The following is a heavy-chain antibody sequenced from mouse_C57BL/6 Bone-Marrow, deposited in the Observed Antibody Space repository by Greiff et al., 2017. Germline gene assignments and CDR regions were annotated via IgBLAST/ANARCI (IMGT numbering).Heavy chain of an antibody. CDR2: IDPSDSYT. V-gene: IGHV1-69*01. J-gene: IGHJ4*01. CDR1: GYTFTSYW. Sequence: QVQLQQPGAELVMPGASVKLSCKASGYTFTSYWMHWVKQRPGQGLEWIGEIDPSDSYTNYNQKFKGKSTLTVDKSSSTAYMQLSSLTSEDSAVYYCARKVYYGDDGDEGYAMGYWGQGTSVTVSS. D-gene: IGHD2-2*01. CDR3: ARKVYYGDDGDEGYAMGY.